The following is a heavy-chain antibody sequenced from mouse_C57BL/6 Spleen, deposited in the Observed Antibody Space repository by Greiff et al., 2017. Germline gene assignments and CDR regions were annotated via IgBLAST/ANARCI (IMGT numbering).Heavy chain of an antibody. J-gene: IGHJ3*01. CDR1: GYAFSSSW. CDR3: ARVVPFAY. CDR2: IYPGDGDT. D-gene: IGHD1-1*02. V-gene: IGHV1-82*01. Sequence: QVQLQQSGPELVKPGASVKISCKASGYAFSSSWMNWVKQRPGKGLEWIGRIYPGDGDTNYNGKFKGKATLTADKSSITAYMQLSSLTSEDSAVYFCARVVPFAYWGQGTLVTVSA.